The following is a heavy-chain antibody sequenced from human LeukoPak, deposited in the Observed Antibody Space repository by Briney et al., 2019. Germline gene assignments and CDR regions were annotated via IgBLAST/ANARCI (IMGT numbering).Heavy chain of an antibody. Sequence: GGSLRLSCAASGFTFSSYAMSWVRQAPGKGLEWVSAISGSGGSTYYADSVKGRFTISRDNSKNTLYLQMNSLRAEDTALYYCAKAHYYDSSGYHIPDAFDIWGQGTMVTVSS. D-gene: IGHD3-22*01. CDR2: ISGSGGST. J-gene: IGHJ3*02. CDR1: GFTFSSYA. CDR3: AKAHYYDSSGYHIPDAFDI. V-gene: IGHV3-23*01.